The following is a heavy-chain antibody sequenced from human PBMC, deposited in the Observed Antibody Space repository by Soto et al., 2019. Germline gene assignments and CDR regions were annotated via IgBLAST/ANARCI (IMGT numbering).Heavy chain of an antibody. CDR2: INTDGRST. Sequence: GSLRLSCAASGFTFSNYWMHWVRQAPGKGLVWVSRINTDGRSTTYADSVQGRFTISRDNAKNTLSLQMNSLRAEDTAVYYCARGWPQSASGSHLAYWGQGTLVTVSS. V-gene: IGHV3-74*01. D-gene: IGHD3-10*01. CDR3: ARGWPQSASGSHLAY. J-gene: IGHJ4*02. CDR1: GFTFSNYW.